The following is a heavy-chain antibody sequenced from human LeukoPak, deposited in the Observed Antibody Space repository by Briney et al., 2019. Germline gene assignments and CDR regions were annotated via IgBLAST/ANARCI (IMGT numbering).Heavy chain of an antibody. J-gene: IGHJ4*02. V-gene: IGHV4-59*01. CDR1: GGSISSYY. CDR3: ARGPGIADYYFDY. CDR2: IYYSGSA. D-gene: IGHD6-13*01. Sequence: SETLSLTCTVSGGSISSYYWSWIRQPPGKGLEWIGYIYYSGSANYNPSLKSRVTISVDTSKNQFSLKLSSVTAADTAVYYCARGPGIADYYFDYWGQGTLVTVSS.